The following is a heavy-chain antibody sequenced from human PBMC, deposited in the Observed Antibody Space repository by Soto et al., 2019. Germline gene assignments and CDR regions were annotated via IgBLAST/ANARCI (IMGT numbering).Heavy chain of an antibody. CDR2: IKQDGSDK. CDR3: ATTTWSQSDY. V-gene: IGHV3-7*05. Sequence: PGGSLRLSCVASGFRFSDYYMGWVRQAPGKGLVWVASIKQDGSDKFYVDSVRGRFTISRDNAKNSVYLQMDSLRVEDTAVYYSATTTWSQSDYWGQGTLVTVSS. D-gene: IGHD1-1*01. CDR1: GFRFSDYY. J-gene: IGHJ4*02.